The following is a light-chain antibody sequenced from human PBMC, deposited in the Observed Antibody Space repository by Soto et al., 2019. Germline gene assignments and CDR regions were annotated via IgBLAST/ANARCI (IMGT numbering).Light chain of an antibody. V-gene: IGLV1-40*01. Sequence: QSVLTQPPSVSGAPGQRVTISCTWSSSNIGAGYDVHWYQQLPGTAPKLLIYGNSNRPSGVPDRFSDSKSGTSASLAITGLQAEDEADYYCQSYDSSLSGYVFGTGTKVTVL. CDR1: SSNIGAGYD. CDR2: GNS. J-gene: IGLJ1*01. CDR3: QSYDSSLSGYV.